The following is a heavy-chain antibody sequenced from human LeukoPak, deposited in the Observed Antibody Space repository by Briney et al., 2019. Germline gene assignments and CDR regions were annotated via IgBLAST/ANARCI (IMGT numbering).Heavy chain of an antibody. V-gene: IGHV4-59*01. CDR3: AGDCEGYYFDY. Sequence: PSETLSLTCTVSGGSISSYYWSWIRQPPGKGLEWIGYIYYSGSTNYNPSLKSRVTISVDTSKNQFSLKLSSVTAADTAVYYCAGDCEGYYFDYWGQGTLVTVSS. CDR1: GGSISSYY. CDR2: IYYSGST. J-gene: IGHJ4*02.